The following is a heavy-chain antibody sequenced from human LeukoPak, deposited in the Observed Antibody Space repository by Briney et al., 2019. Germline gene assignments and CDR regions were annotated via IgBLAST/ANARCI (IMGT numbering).Heavy chain of an antibody. CDR2: INHSGST. CDR3: ARTPAYYYDSSGDLWYFDY. J-gene: IGHJ4*02. D-gene: IGHD3-22*01. Sequence: SETLSLTCAVYGGSFSGYYWSWIRQPPGKGLEWIGEINHSGSTNYNPSLKSRVTISVDTSKNQFSLKLSSVTAADTAVYYCARTPAYYYDSSGDLWYFDYWGQGTLVTVSS. CDR1: GGSFSGYY. V-gene: IGHV4-34*01.